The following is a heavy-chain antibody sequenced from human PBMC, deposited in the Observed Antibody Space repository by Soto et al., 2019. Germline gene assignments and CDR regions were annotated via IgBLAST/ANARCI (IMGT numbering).Heavy chain of an antibody. V-gene: IGHV1-8*01. Sequence: QVQLVQSGAEVKKPGASVKVSCKASGYSFTSNDINWVRQATGQGLEWMGWMNPNSGNTGYAQKFQGRVTMTRNTSISTAYMELSSLRSEDTAVYYCARERTGTTSMDVWGQGTTVTVSS. CDR2: MNPNSGNT. CDR1: GYSFTSND. CDR3: ARERTGTTSMDV. J-gene: IGHJ6*02. D-gene: IGHD1-1*01.